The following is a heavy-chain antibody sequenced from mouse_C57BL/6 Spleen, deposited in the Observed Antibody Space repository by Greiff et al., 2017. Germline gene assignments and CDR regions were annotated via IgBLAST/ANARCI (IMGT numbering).Heavy chain of an antibody. J-gene: IGHJ3*01. CDR3: ARGGNSRAWFAY. Sequence: EVMLVESGGGLVKPGGSLKLSCAASGFTFGDYGMHWVRQAPEKGLEWVAYISSGSSTIYYADTVKGRFTISRDNAKNTLFLQMTSLRSEDTAMYYCARGGNSRAWFAYWGQGTLVTVSA. V-gene: IGHV5-17*01. CDR1: GFTFGDYG. D-gene: IGHD2-1*01. CDR2: ISSGSSTI.